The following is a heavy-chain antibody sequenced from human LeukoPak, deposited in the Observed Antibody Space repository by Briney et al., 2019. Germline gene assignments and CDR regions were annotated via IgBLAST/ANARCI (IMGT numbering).Heavy chain of an antibody. Sequence: PGGSLGLSCAASGFTFSSYEMNWVRQAPGKGLEWVSYISSSGSTIYYADSVKGRFTISTDNAKNSLYLQMNSLRAEDTAVYYCARGNSITMIVVVITSYFDYWGQGTLVTVSS. V-gene: IGHV3-48*03. D-gene: IGHD3-22*01. J-gene: IGHJ4*02. CDR2: ISSSGSTI. CDR1: GFTFSSYE. CDR3: ARGNSITMIVVVITSYFDY.